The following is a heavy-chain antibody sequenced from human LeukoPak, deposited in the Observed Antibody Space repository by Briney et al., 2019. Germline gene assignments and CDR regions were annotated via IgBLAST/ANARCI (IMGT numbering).Heavy chain of an antibody. V-gene: IGHV3-30*18. CDR3: AQGDYYDSPGYPFDN. Sequence: QPGGSLRLSCAVSGFTFSSFGMHWVRQAPGKGLEWVAVISYDGNAKYYADSVRGRFTISRDNSQNMLFLQMNSLRPEDSAVYYCAQGDYYDSPGYPFDNWGQGTLVTVSS. CDR1: GFTFSSFG. J-gene: IGHJ5*02. CDR2: ISYDGNAK. D-gene: IGHD3-22*01.